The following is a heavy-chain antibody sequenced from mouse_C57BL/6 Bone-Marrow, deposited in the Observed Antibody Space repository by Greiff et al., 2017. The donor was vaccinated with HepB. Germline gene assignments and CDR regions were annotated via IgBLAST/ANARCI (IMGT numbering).Heavy chain of an antibody. V-gene: IGHV5-4*01. CDR1: GFTFSSYA. Sequence: EVKVVESGGGLVKPGGSLKLSCAASGFTFSSYAMSWVRQTPEKRLEWVATISDGGSYTYYPDNVKGRFTISRDNAKNNLYLQMSHLKSEDTAMYYCARDPSLYYYGSSYYFDYWGQGTTLTVSS. CDR3: ARDPSLYYYGSSYYFDY. CDR2: ISDGGSYT. D-gene: IGHD1-1*01. J-gene: IGHJ2*01.